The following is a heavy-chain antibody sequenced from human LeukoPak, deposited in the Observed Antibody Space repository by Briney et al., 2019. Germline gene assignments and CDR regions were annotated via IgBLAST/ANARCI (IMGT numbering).Heavy chain of an antibody. CDR3: ARDVPGTTPFDY. D-gene: IGHD1-7*01. Sequence: ASVKVSCKASGYIFSNYGISWVRQAPGQGLELMGWSSAKNGDTNYIQKFRGRVTMTTEPSTSTAYMELWSLTSDDTAVYYCARDVPGTTPFDYWGQGTLVTVSS. J-gene: IGHJ4*02. CDR2: SSAKNGDT. V-gene: IGHV1-18*01. CDR1: GYIFSNYG.